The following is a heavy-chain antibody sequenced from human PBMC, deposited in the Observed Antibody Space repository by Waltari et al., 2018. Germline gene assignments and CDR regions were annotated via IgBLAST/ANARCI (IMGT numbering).Heavy chain of an antibody. D-gene: IGHD4-4*01. J-gene: IGHJ4*02. CDR1: GFTFSNYW. CDR2: INVYGSST. Sequence: EVQLVESGGDLVQPGGSLRLSCAASGFTFSNYWMHWVRQAPGKGLACVSRINVYGSSTVYSNCVAGRYTISRDNAKNTVYLEMSGLRAEDTAVYYCTRGEINYSRFDYWGQGTLVTVCS. V-gene: IGHV3-74*01. CDR3: TRGEINYSRFDY.